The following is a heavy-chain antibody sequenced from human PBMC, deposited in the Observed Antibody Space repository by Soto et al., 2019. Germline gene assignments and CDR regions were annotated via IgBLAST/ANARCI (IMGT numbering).Heavy chain of an antibody. Sequence: PGKGLEWMGIIYPGDSDTRYSPSFQGQVTISADKSISTAYPQWSSLKASDTAMYYCARRRLTSYGMDVWGQGTTVTVSS. J-gene: IGHJ6*02. CDR3: ARRRLTSYGMDV. V-gene: IGHV5-51*01. CDR2: IYPGDSDT.